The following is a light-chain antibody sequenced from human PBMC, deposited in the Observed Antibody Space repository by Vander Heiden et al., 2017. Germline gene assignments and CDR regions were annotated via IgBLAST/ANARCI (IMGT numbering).Light chain of an antibody. Sequence: SYELTQPPSVSVSPGQTARITCSGDALPKQYAYWYQQKPGQAPVLVIYKDSESPAGIPGRFSGSSSGTTVTVTISGVQAEDEADYYCQSADSSGTEVFGGGTKLTVL. J-gene: IGLJ3*02. V-gene: IGLV3-25*03. CDR1: ALPKQY. CDR3: QSADSSGTEV. CDR2: KDS.